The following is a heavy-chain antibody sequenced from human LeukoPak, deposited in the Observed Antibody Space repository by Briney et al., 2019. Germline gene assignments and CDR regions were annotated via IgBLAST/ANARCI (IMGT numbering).Heavy chain of an antibody. CDR1: GGSISSGDYY. D-gene: IGHD5-12*01. Sequence: SQTLSLTCTVSGGSISSGDYYWSWIRQPPGKGLEWIGYIYYSGSTYYNPSLKSRVTISVDTSKSQFSLRLSSVTAADTAMYYCAINSLGDSSGYDYWGQETLVTVSS. V-gene: IGHV4-30-4*01. CDR3: AINSLGDSSGYDY. J-gene: IGHJ4*02. CDR2: IYYSGST.